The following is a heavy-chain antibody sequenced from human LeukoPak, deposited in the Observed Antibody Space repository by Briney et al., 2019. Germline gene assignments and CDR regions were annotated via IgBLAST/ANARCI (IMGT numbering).Heavy chain of an antibody. V-gene: IGHV1-46*04. CDR2: INPSGGST. J-gene: IGHJ4*02. CDR3: ASDPGGTTGITDY. Sequence: VASVKVSCKASGYTFTSYYMHWVRQAPGQGLEWVGVINPSGGSTNYAQKLQGRVTMSRDTSTSTVYMELSSLRSEDTAVYYCASDPGGTTGITDYWGQGTLLTVS. D-gene: IGHD1-1*01. CDR1: GYTFTSYY.